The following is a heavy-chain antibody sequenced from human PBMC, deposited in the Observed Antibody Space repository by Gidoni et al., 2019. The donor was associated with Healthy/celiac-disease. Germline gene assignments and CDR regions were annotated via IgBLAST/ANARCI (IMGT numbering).Heavy chain of an antibody. V-gene: IGHV4-39*01. D-gene: IGHD3-10*01. Sequence: QLQLQESGPGLVKLSETLSLTCTVSGGSISSSSYYWGWIRQPPGKGLEWIGSIYYSGSTYYNPSLKSRVTISVDTSKNQFSLKLSSVTAADTAVYYCARSNVLLWFGEPKGVDYWGQGTLVTVSS. J-gene: IGHJ4*02. CDR1: GGSISSSSYY. CDR3: ARSNVLLWFGEPKGVDY. CDR2: IYYSGST.